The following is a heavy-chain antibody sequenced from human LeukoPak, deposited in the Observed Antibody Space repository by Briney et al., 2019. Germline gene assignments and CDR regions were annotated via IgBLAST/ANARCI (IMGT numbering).Heavy chain of an antibody. V-gene: IGHV4-39*07. CDR2: IYHSGST. J-gene: IGHJ6*03. CDR1: GVSIISYY. Sequence: PSETLSLTCTVSGVSIISYYWGWIRQPPGKGLEWIGSIYHSGSTYYNPSLKSRVTISVDTSKNQFSLRLSSLTAADTALYYCARDRKYYYHMDVWGKGTTVTVSS. CDR3: ARDRKYYYHMDV. D-gene: IGHD1-14*01.